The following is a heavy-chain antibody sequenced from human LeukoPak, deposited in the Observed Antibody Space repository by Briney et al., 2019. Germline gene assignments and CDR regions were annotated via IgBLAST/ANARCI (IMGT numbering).Heavy chain of an antibody. CDR3: ARVIVVETGFDY. D-gene: IGHD3-22*01. J-gene: IGHJ4*02. CDR1: GYTFTSYD. V-gene: IGHV1-8*01. Sequence: PVASVKVSCKASGYTFTSYDINWVRQATGQGLEWMGWMNPNSGNTGYAQKFQGRVTMTRNTSISTAYMELSSLRSEDTAVYYCARVIVVETGFDYWGQGTLVTVSS. CDR2: MNPNSGNT.